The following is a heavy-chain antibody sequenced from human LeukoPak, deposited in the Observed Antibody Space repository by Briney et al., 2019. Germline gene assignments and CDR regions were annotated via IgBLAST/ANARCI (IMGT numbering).Heavy chain of an antibody. Sequence: PGGSLRLSCAASGFTFSSYSMNWVRQAPGKGLEWVSSISSSSSYIYYADSVKGRFTISRDNAKNSLHLQMNSLRAEDTAVYYCARSYSGSYYADYWGQGTLVTVSS. CDR3: ARSYSGSYYADY. J-gene: IGHJ4*02. CDR2: ISSSSSYI. D-gene: IGHD1-26*01. V-gene: IGHV3-21*01. CDR1: GFTFSSYS.